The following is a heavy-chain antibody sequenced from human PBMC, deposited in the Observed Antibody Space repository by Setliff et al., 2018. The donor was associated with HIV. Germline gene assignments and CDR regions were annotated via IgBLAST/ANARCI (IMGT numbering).Heavy chain of an antibody. CDR3: ARDRVTLY. D-gene: IGHD3-10*01. Sequence: GGSLRLSCVASGFSFSTYWMSWVRQVPGKGLEWVANIKQHGSEKYYVDSVKGRFTISRDDAKNSLYLQMNSLRAEDTAVYYCARDRVTLYWGQGMLVTVSS. CDR2: IKQHGSEK. J-gene: IGHJ4*02. CDR1: GFSFSTYW. V-gene: IGHV3-7*01.